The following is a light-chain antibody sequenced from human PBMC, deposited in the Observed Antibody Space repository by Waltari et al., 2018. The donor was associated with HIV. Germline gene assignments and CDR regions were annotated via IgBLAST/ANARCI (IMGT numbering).Light chain of an antibody. J-gene: IGLJ2*01. V-gene: IGLV3-19*01. CDR1: SLSFYY. CDR2: GQN. CDR3: DSRDTSGNHVV. Sequence: SSELTQDPAVSVALGQTVRITCQGDSLSFYYATWYQQKPGQAPFLLVYGQNNRPSGIPDRFSGSSSGNTASLTSTGAQAEDEADYYCDSRDTSGNHVVFGGGTKVTVL.